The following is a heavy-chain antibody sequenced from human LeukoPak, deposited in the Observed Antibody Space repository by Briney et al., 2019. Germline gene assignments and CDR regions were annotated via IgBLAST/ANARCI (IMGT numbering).Heavy chain of an antibody. Sequence: PGGTLRLSCAASGFTFSSYGMSWVRQAPGKGLEWVSAISGSGGSTYYADSVKGRFTISRDNYKNKMYLQMSSLRAEDTAVYYCTKNGYSKYFAFDQWGQGTLVTVSS. CDR1: GFTFSSYG. CDR3: TKNGYSKYFAFDQ. V-gene: IGHV3-23*01. CDR2: ISGSGGST. J-gene: IGHJ4*02. D-gene: IGHD5-24*01.